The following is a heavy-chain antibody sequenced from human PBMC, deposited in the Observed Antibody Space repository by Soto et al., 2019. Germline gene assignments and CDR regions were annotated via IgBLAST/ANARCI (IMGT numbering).Heavy chain of an antibody. CDR3: ARPEGDCTNGVCYSYYYYGMDV. CDR2: IWYDGSNK. D-gene: IGHD2-8*01. J-gene: IGHJ6*02. Sequence: QVQLVASGGGVVQPGRSLRLSCAASGFTFSSYGMHWVRQAPGKGLEWVAVIWYDGSNKYYADSVKGRFTISRDNSKNTLYLQMNSLRAEDTAVYYCARPEGDCTNGVCYSYYYYGMDVWGQGTTVTVSS. V-gene: IGHV3-33*01. CDR1: GFTFSSYG.